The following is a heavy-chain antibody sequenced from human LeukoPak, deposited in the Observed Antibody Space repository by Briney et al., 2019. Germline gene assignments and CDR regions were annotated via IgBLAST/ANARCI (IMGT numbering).Heavy chain of an antibody. CDR3: ARTTTPGYHYYGMDV. Sequence: APVKVSCKASGYTFSSYHIHWVRQAPGQGLEWIGVINPSGGSTTDAQKFQGRVTMTRDTSATTVYMELSSLRSEDMTVYYCARTTTPGYHYYGMDVWGQGTTVTVSS. V-gene: IGHV1-46*01. CDR2: INPSGGST. J-gene: IGHJ6*02. D-gene: IGHD1-1*01. CDR1: GYTFSSYH.